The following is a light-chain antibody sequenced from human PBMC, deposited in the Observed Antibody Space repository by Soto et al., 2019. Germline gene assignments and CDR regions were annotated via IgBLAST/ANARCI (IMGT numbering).Light chain of an antibody. Sequence: EIVLTQSPGTLSLSPGERATLSCRASQSVSTYLAWYQQKPGQGPRLLIYDASNRATGIPARFSGSGSGTDFTLTISRLEPEDFAVYYCQQRSSWPITFGQGTRLEIK. CDR3: QQRSSWPIT. V-gene: IGKV3-11*01. CDR2: DAS. J-gene: IGKJ5*01. CDR1: QSVSTY.